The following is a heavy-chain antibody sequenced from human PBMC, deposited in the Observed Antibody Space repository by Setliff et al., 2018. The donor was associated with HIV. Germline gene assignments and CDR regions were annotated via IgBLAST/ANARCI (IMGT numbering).Heavy chain of an antibody. Sequence: SETLSLTCDVYGGSFSGYYWSWIRQSPEEGLEWIGEINDIGSTKYNPSLKSRFTISADIPNNQFSLNLKSVTAADTGVFYCARRTSFIVGEVAGNFDYWGQGTPVTVSS. CDR2: INDIGST. J-gene: IGHJ4*02. V-gene: IGHV4-34*01. CDR1: GGSFSGYY. CDR3: ARRTSFIVGEVAGNFDY. D-gene: IGHD6-19*01.